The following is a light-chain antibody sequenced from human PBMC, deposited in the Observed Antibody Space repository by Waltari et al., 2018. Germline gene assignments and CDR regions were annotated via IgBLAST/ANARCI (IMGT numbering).Light chain of an antibody. Sequence: EIVLTQSPATLSLSPGERATLSCRASQSVNRYLAWYQQKPGQAPRLLSYDASNRATGIPARFSGSGSGTDFTLTISSLEPEDFAVYYCQQRSNWPPLTFGGGTKVEIK. V-gene: IGKV3-11*01. J-gene: IGKJ4*01. CDR2: DAS. CDR1: QSVNRY. CDR3: QQRSNWPPLT.